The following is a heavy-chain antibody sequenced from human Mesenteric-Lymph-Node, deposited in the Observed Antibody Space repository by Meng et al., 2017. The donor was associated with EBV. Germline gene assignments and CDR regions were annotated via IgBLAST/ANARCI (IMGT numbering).Heavy chain of an antibody. J-gene: IGHJ4*02. CDR1: GDSISSDIW. CDR2: VYHRGDT. CDR3: GRDQGRELINH. Sequence: QVPPAEAGPGLVKPSGTLSLTCTVSGDSISSDIWWSWVRQPPGKGLEWIGEVYHRGDTNYNPSLKSRVDISVDKSKNQFYLSLFSVTAADTAVYYCGRDQGRELINHWGQGTLVTVSS. V-gene: IGHV4-4*02. D-gene: IGHD1-7*01.